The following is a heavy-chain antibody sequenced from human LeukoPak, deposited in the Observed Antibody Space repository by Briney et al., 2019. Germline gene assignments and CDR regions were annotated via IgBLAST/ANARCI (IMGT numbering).Heavy chain of an antibody. V-gene: IGHV1-69*13. J-gene: IGHJ4*02. CDR2: IIPIFGTA. D-gene: IGHD5-12*01. Sequence: SVKVSCKASGGTFSSYAISWVRQAPGQGLEWMGGIIPIFGTANYAQKFQGRVTITADESTSTAYMELSSLRSEDTGVYYCATVAPTPRDFDYWGQGTLVTVAS. CDR3: ATVAPTPRDFDY. CDR1: GGTFSSYA.